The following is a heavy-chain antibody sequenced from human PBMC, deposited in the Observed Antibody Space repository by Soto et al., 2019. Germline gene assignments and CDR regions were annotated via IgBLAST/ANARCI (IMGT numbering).Heavy chain of an antibody. V-gene: IGHV4-34*01. CDR3: ARLHRAVAGITTDYYYYGMDV. CDR2: INHSGST. CDR1: GGSFSGYY. D-gene: IGHD6-19*01. J-gene: IGHJ6*02. Sequence: SETLSLTCAVYGGSFSGYYWSWIRQPPGKGLEWIGEINHSGSTNYNPSLKSRVTISVDTSKNQFSLKLSSVTAADTAVYYCARLHRAVAGITTDYYYYGMDVWGQGTTVTVSS.